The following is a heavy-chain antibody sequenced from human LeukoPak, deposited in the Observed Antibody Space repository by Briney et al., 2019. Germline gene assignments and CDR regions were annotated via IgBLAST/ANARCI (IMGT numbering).Heavy chain of an antibody. CDR1: GFTFINYA. Sequence: PGGSLRLSCAASGFTFINYAMSWVRQAPGKGLEYISTFSVSDGRAYYADSVKGRFTISRDNSKYTLYLQMNSLRAEDTAVYYCAKQHAATGGYFDYWGQGTLVTVSS. D-gene: IGHD3-10*01. J-gene: IGHJ4*02. CDR2: FSVSDGRA. CDR3: AKQHAATGGYFDY. V-gene: IGHV3-23*01.